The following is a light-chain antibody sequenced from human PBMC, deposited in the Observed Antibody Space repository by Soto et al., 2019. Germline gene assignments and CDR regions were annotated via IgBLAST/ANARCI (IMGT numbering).Light chain of an antibody. CDR2: DVS. J-gene: IGLJ2*01. CDR1: SSDVGGYNY. CDR3: RSYTSSRTLVV. V-gene: IGLV2-14*01. Sequence: QSALTQPASVSGSPGQSITISCTGTSSDVGGYNYVSWYQQHPGKAPKLMIYDVSNRPSGVSNRFSGSKSGNTASLTISGLQAGDEADYYCRSYTSSRTLVVFGRGTKLTVL.